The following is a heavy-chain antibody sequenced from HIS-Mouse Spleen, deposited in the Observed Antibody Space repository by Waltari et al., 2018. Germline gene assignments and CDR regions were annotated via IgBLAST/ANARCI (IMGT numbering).Heavy chain of an antibody. CDR3: ARDHSSSSRAFDI. V-gene: IGHV1-69*04. D-gene: IGHD6-6*01. CDR2: IIPILGIA. J-gene: IGHJ3*02. Sequence: SSVKVSCKASGGTFSSYAISWVRQAPGQGLEWMGRIIPILGIANYAQKFQGRVTITADKSTSTAYMELSSLRSEDTAVYYCARDHSSSSRAFDIWGQGTMVTVSS. CDR1: GGTFSSYA.